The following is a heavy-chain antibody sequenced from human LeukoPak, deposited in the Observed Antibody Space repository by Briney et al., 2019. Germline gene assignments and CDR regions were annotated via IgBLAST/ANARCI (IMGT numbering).Heavy chain of an antibody. V-gene: IGHV3-7*01. CDR3: ARDTYRFFDF. Sequence: GGSLRLSCAASGFTFRSYAIHWVRQTPGKGLEWVANINEDGSDEYYVDSVKGRFTVSRDNAKNSLYLQMKSLRAEDTAIYYCARDTYRFFDFWGQGTLVTVSS. D-gene: IGHD1-1*01. CDR2: INEDGSDE. CDR1: GFTFRSYA. J-gene: IGHJ4*02.